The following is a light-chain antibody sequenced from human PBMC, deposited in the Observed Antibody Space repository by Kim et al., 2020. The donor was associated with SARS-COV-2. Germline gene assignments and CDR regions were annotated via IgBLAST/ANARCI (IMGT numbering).Light chain of an antibody. CDR2: GKN. Sequence: ALGQTVRITCQGDSLRSYSANWYQQKPGQAPLLVIYGKNNRPSGIPDRFSGTSSGNTASLTITGAQAEDEADYYCNSRKSIRNPYVFGSGTKVTVL. CDR1: SLRSYS. CDR3: NSRKSIRNPYV. V-gene: IGLV3-19*01. J-gene: IGLJ1*01.